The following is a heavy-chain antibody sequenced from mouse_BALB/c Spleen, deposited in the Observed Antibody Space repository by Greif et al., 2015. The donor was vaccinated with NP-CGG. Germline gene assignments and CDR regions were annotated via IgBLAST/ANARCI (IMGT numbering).Heavy chain of an antibody. J-gene: IGHJ4*01. CDR1: GYTFTSYW. Sequence: VQLQQSGAELAKPGASVKMSCKASGYTFTSYWMHWVKQRPGQGLEWIGYINPSTGYTEYNQKFKDKATLTADKSSSTAYMQLSSPTSEDSAVYYCASSDYYGSSYYAMDYWGQGTSVTVSS. CDR2: INPSTGYT. D-gene: IGHD1-1*01. CDR3: ASSDYYGSSYYAMDY. V-gene: IGHV1-7*01.